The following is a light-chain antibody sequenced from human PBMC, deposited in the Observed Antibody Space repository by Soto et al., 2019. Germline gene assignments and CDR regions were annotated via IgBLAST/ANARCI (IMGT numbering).Light chain of an antibody. Sequence: IQMAQAPSSLSSSVGDRITITVRASQSISSYLNWYQKKPGKDPKILIYAASSLQSGVPSRFSGSGSGTDFNLTISSLQTEDFATYECQQRYSTTQTVGQGTRLEIK. CDR3: QQRYSTTQT. CDR2: AAS. J-gene: IGKJ5*01. CDR1: QSISSY. V-gene: IGKV1-39*01.